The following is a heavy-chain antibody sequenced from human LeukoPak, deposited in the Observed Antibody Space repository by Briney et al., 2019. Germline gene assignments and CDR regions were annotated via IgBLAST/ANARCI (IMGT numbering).Heavy chain of an antibody. D-gene: IGHD2-2*01. J-gene: IGHJ5*02. CDR1: GFTFSSYA. V-gene: IGHV3-23*01. CDR3: AKDVVIEGWFDP. CDR2: ISGSGGST. Sequence: GGSLRLSCAASGFTFSSYAKSWVRQAPGKGLEWVSAISGSGGSTYYADSVKGRFTISRDNSKNTLYLQMNSLRAEDTAVYYCAKDVVIEGWFDPWGQGTLVTVSS.